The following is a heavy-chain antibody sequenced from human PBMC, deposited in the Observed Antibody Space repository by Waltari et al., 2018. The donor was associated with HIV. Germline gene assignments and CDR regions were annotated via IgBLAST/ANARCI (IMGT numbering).Heavy chain of an antibody. D-gene: IGHD3-16*01. CDR2: MSHTSGKT. CDR1: GVIFTSTD. V-gene: IGHV1-8*02. J-gene: IGHJ5*02. CDR3: AAARPGALFGDS. Sequence: QVHLLQSGAEVFKPGASVQVSCTAPGVIFTSTDINWVRQVPGQGLEWMGWMSHTSGKTGYAQPFEGRVTMTRNIFTNTVFLELRSLRPHDTGIYYCAAARPGALFGDSWGQGTLVNVSS.